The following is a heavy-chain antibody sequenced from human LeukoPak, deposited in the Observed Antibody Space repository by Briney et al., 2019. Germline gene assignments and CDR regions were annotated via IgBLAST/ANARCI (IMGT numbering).Heavy chain of an antibody. D-gene: IGHD2-21*01. J-gene: IGHJ3*02. CDR3: TTGSIRRAFDI. V-gene: IGHV3-15*05. CDR2: IKSKTDGETT. Sequence: GGSLRLSCAASGFTFSNAWVSWVRQTPGKGLEWVGRIKSKTDGETTEYAAPVKGRFTISRDDSKNTLYLQMNSLKTEDTAVYYCTTGSIRRAFDIWGQGTLVTVSS. CDR1: GFTFSNAW.